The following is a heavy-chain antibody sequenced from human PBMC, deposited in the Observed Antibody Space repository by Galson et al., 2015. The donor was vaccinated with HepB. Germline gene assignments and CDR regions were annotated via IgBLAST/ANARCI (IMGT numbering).Heavy chain of an antibody. Sequence: SLRLSCAASGFTFSTYSMDWVRQAPGEGLEWVSSISSSSSYIYYADSVKGRFTISRDNAKNSLYLQMNSLRAEDTAVYYCARDLRRPRDTWIQLWVLYGVDVWGQGTTVTVSS. CDR1: GFTFSTYS. J-gene: IGHJ6*02. V-gene: IGHV3-21*01. CDR3: ARDLRRPRDTWIQLWVLYGVDV. D-gene: IGHD5-18*01. CDR2: ISSSSSYI.